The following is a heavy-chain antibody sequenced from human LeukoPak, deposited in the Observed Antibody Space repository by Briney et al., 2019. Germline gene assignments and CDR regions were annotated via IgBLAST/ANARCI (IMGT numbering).Heavy chain of an antibody. CDR1: GGSISSYY. V-gene: IGHV4-4*07. CDR3: ARTDLKLERRDNDAFDI. D-gene: IGHD1-1*01. J-gene: IGHJ3*02. Sequence: SETLSLTCTVSGGSISSYYWSWIRQPAGKGLEWIGRIYTSGSTNYNPSLTSRVTMSVDTSKNQFSLRLSSVTAADTAVYYCARTDLKLERRDNDAFDIWGQGTMVTVSS. CDR2: IYTSGST.